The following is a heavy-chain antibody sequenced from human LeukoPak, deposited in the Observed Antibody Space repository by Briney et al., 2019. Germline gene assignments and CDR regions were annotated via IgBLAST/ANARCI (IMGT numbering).Heavy chain of an antibody. Sequence: GASVKVSCKASGYTFTGYYMHWVRQAPGQGLEWMGWINPNSGGTNYAQKFQGRVTMTRDTSISTAYMELSRLRSDDTAVYYCARVSWEVPPRYYDSSGYRYWGQGTLVTVSS. CDR2: INPNSGGT. D-gene: IGHD3-22*01. J-gene: IGHJ4*02. V-gene: IGHV1-2*02. CDR1: GYTFTGYY. CDR3: ARVSWEVPPRYYDSSGYRY.